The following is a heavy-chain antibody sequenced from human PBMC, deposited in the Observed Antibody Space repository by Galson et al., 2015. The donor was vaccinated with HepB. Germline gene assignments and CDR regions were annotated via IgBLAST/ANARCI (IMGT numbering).Heavy chain of an antibody. Sequence: SLRLSCAASGFTFSSYGMHWVRQAPGKGLEWVAFIRYDGSNKYYADSVKGRFTISRDNSKNTLYLQMNSLRAEDTAVYYCAKDRSGSYYKGFYYFDYWGQGTLVTVSS. J-gene: IGHJ4*02. CDR3: AKDRSGSYYKGFYYFDY. CDR2: IRYDGSNK. CDR1: GFTFSSYG. V-gene: IGHV3-30*02. D-gene: IGHD1-26*01.